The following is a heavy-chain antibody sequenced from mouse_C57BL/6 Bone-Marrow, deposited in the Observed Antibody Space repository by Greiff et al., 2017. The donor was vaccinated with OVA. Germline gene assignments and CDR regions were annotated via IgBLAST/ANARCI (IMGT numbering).Heavy chain of an antibody. CDR2: IYPRSGNT. CDR1: GYTFTSYG. J-gene: IGHJ2*01. Sequence: VQLQQSGAELARPGASVKLSCKASGYTFTSYGISWVKQRTGQGLEWIGEIYPRSGNTYYNEKFKGKATLTADKSSSTAYMELRSLTSDDSAVYFCARRGSSGSFDYWGQGTTLTVSS. V-gene: IGHV1-81*01. CDR3: ARRGSSGSFDY. D-gene: IGHD3-2*02.